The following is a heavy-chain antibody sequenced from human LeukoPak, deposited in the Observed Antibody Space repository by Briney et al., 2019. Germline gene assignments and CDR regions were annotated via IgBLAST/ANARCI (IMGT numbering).Heavy chain of an antibody. V-gene: IGHV3-23*01. D-gene: IGHD6-19*01. Sequence: GGSLRLSCAASGFTFSNYNMSWVRQAPGKGLEWVSAISGSGGTTYYADSVKGRFTISRDNSKNTLYLQMNSLRAEDTAVYYCAIIAVAGDYWGQGTLVTVSS. J-gene: IGHJ4*02. CDR2: ISGSGGTT. CDR3: AIIAVAGDY. CDR1: GFTFSNYN.